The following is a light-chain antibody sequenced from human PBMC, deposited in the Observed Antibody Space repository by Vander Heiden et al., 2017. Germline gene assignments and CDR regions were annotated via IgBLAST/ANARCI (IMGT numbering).Light chain of an antibody. Sequence: QCALTAPASVSGSPGQSLTISCTGTSSDIGDHDHVSWYQQHPGKVPKVIIYEVSTRPSGVSNRFSGSKSGNTASLTISGLQAEDDADYYCCSYTRSSTLVFGTGTKVTAL. CDR1: SSDIGDHDH. CDR2: EVS. CDR3: CSYTRSSTLV. V-gene: IGLV2-14*01. J-gene: IGLJ1*01.